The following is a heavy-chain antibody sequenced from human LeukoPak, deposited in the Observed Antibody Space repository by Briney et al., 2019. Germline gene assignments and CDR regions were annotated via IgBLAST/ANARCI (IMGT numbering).Heavy chain of an antibody. CDR2: IIPILGIA. CDR1: GGTFSSYT. V-gene: IGHV1-69*04. D-gene: IGHD3-9*01. Sequence: ASVKVSCKASGGTFSSYTISWVRQAPGQGLEWMGRIIPILGIANYAQKFQGRVTITADKSTSTAYMELRSLRSDDTAVYYCAREYYDILTGYSYFDYWGQGTLVTVSS. J-gene: IGHJ4*02. CDR3: AREYYDILTGYSYFDY.